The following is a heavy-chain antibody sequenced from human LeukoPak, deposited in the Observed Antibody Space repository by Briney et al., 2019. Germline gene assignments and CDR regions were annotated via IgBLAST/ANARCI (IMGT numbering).Heavy chain of an antibody. Sequence: PSEPLSLTCTVSGGSISNYYWNWVRQPPGRGLEWLGYVYYSGCTNYNPSLESRVTISVDTSKNQFSLKLSSVTAADTAVYYCARQPHPRGSFDYWGQGTLVAVFS. CDR1: GGSISNYY. D-gene: IGHD3-16*01. V-gene: IGHV4-59*08. CDR2: VYYSGCT. J-gene: IGHJ4*02. CDR3: ARQPHPRGSFDY.